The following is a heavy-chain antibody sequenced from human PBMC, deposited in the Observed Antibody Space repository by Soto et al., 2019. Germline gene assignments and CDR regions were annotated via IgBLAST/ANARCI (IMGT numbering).Heavy chain of an antibody. J-gene: IGHJ4*02. V-gene: IGHV4-34*02. Sequence: QVQLQQWGAGLLKPSETLSLTCAVYGGSFSGYYWSWIRQPPGKGLEWIGEIHHRGSTNYNPSLKSRVTISLDTSKNQFSLNLSSVTAADTAVYYCARQGAVTGTSPILAYWGQGSLVAVSS. CDR1: GGSFSGYY. CDR2: IHHRGST. CDR3: ARQGAVTGTSPILAY. D-gene: IGHD6-19*01.